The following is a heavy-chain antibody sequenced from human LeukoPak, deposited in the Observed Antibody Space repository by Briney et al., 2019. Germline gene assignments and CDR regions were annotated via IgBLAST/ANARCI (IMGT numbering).Heavy chain of an antibody. J-gene: IGHJ3*02. Sequence: GGSLRLSCAASGVTFSDHYMEGVRQAPGKGLGWVGRIRDRANSYTTECAAAVKGRFTISRDDSKNSLSLQMSRLKTEDTTMYSCATSPPSAIAVFDMWGRGTTLTASS. CDR1: GVTFSDHY. CDR3: ATSPPSAIAVFDM. V-gene: IGHV3-72*01. D-gene: IGHD3-22*01. CDR2: IRDRANSYTT.